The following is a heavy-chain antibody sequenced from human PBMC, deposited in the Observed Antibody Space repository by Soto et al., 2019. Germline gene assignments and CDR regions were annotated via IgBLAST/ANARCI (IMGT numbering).Heavy chain of an antibody. J-gene: IGHJ4*02. CDR3: ARDSGYGGNSDY. CDR1: GGSVSSGSYY. Sequence: SETLSLTCTVSGGSVSSGSYYWSWIRQPPGKGLEWIGYIYYSGSTNYNPSLKSRVTISVDTSKNQFSLKLSSVTAADTAVYYCARDSGYGGNSDYWGQGTLVTVSS. V-gene: IGHV4-61*01. D-gene: IGHD4-17*01. CDR2: IYYSGST.